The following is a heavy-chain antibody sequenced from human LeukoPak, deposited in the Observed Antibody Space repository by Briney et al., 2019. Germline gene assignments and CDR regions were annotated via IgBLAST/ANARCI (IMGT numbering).Heavy chain of an antibody. CDR1: GFTFSSCA. CDR2: ISGSGGST. D-gene: IGHD3-22*01. V-gene: IGHV3-23*01. Sequence: GGSLRLSCAASGFTFSSCAMSWVRQAPGKGLEWVSAISGSGGSTYYADSVKGRFTISRDNSKNTLYLQMNSLRAEDTAVYYCAKGGLYDSSGYYQALDYWGQGTLVTVSS. CDR3: AKGGLYDSSGYYQALDY. J-gene: IGHJ4*02.